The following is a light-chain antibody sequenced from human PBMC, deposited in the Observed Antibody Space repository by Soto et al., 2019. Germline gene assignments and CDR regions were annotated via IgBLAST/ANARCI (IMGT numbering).Light chain of an antibody. CDR1: QDVDSNF. V-gene: IGKV3-20*01. CDR3: HQYYSSIT. J-gene: IGKJ4*01. CDR2: GSS. Sequence: EIVLTQSPGTLSLSPGERATLSCRASQDVDSNFLAWYQQRPGQAPRLLIYGSSRRATGIPDRFSGSGSGTHFPLTLSRVGPEDIAVYFCHQYYSSITFGGGTKVEVK.